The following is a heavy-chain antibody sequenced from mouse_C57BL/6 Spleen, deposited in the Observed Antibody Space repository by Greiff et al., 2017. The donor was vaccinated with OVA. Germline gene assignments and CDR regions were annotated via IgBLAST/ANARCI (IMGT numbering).Heavy chain of an antibody. CDR3: ARRGDYDVGFDY. V-gene: IGHV1-50*01. D-gene: IGHD2-4*01. Sequence: QVHVKQPGAELVKPGASVKLSCKASGYTFTSYWMQWVKQRPGQGLEWIGEIDPSDSYTNYNQKFKGKATLTVDTSSSTAYMQLSSLTSEDSAVYYCARRGDYDVGFDYWGQGTTLTVSS. CDR1: GYTFTSYW. J-gene: IGHJ2*01. CDR2: IDPSDSYT.